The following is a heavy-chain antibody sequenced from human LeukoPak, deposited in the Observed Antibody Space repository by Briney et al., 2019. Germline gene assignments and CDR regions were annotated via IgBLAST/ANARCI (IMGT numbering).Heavy chain of an antibody. CDR2: ISGSGGST. Sequence: PGGSLRLSCAASGFTFSSYATSWVRQAPGKGLEWVSAISGSGGSTYYADSVKGRFTISRDNSKNTLYLQMNSLRAEDTAVYYCAKMGFMGFYGSGSHFDYWGQGTLVTVSS. D-gene: IGHD3-10*01. V-gene: IGHV3-23*01. CDR3: AKMGFMGFYGSGSHFDY. CDR1: GFTFSSYA. J-gene: IGHJ4*02.